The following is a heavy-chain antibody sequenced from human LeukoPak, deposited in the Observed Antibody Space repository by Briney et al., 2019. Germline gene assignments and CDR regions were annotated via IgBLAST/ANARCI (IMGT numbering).Heavy chain of an antibody. J-gene: IGHJ3*02. CDR1: GGSISSGGYG. V-gene: IGHV4-30-4*08. D-gene: IGHD3-10*01. CDR3: ARYKFNMVRGINDAFDI. CDR2: IYYSGST. Sequence: SETLSLTCTVSGGSISSGGYGWSWIRQHPGKGLEWIGYIYYSGSTYYNPSLKSRVTISVDTSKNQFSLKLSSVTAADTAVYYCARYKFNMVRGINDAFDIWGQGTMVTVSS.